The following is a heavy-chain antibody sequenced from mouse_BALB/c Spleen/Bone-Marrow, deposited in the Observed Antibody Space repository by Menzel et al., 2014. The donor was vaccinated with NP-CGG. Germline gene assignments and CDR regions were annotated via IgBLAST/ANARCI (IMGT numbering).Heavy chain of an antibody. Sequence: QVQLKESGAELVKPGASVKLSCKASGYTFNSYYMYWVKQRPGQGLEWIGEINPSNGGINFNEKFKSKATLTVDKPSSTAYMQLSSLTSEDSAVYYCTREGAYWGQATLVTVSA. CDR3: TREGAY. CDR2: INPSNGGI. J-gene: IGHJ3*01. CDR1: GYTFNSYY. V-gene: IGHV1S81*02.